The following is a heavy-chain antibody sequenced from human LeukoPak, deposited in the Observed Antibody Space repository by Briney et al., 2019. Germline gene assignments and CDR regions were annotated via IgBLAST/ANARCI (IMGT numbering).Heavy chain of an antibody. Sequence: SETLSLTCTVSGGSISSYYWSWIRQPPGEGLEWIGYIYTSGSTNYNPSLKSRVTISVDTSKNQFSLKLSSVTAADTAVYYCARHGARGITMIGGWFDPWGQGTLVTVSS. D-gene: IGHD3-22*01. CDR2: IYTSGST. CDR1: GGSISSYY. V-gene: IGHV4-4*09. CDR3: ARHGARGITMIGGWFDP. J-gene: IGHJ5*02.